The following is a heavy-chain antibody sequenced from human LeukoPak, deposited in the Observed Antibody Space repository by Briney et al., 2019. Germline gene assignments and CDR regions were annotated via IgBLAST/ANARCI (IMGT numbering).Heavy chain of an antibody. CDR3: ARAIELLPCDY. CDR1: GYSFTSYW. J-gene: IGHJ4*02. D-gene: IGHD1-26*01. V-gene: IGHV1-18*04. CDR2: ISAYNGNT. Sequence: GESLKISCKGSGYSFTSYWISWVRQAPGEGLEWMGWISAYNGNTNYAQKLQGGVTMTTDTSTSTAYMELRSLRSDDTAVYYCARAIELLPCDYWGQGTLVTVSS.